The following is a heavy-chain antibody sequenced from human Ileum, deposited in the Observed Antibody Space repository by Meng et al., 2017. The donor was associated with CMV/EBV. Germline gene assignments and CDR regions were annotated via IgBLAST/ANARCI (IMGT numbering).Heavy chain of an antibody. CDR1: GGSISSSSYY. CDR2: MYYIGST. V-gene: IGHV4-39*07. J-gene: IGHJ4*02. CDR3: VAPPDY. Sequence: TLSLICTVSGGSISSSSYYWGWIRQPPGKGLEWIGSMYYIGSTYYNPSLKSRVTISGDTSKTQFSLSLTSVTAAGTAIYYCVAPPDYWGQGILVTVSS.